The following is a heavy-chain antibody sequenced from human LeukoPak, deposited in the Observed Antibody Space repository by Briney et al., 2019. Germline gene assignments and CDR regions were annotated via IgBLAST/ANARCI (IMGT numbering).Heavy chain of an antibody. CDR3: ARGIVDQHRAFDYYMDV. V-gene: IGHV4-34*01. Sequence: PSETLSLTCAVYGGSFSGYYWSWLRQPPGKGLEWIGETNHSGSTNYNPSLKSRVTISVDTSKNQFSPKLSSVTAADTAVYYCARGIVDQHRAFDYYMDVWGKGTTVTVSS. CDR2: TNHSGST. J-gene: IGHJ6*03. CDR1: GGSFSGYY. D-gene: IGHD1-26*01.